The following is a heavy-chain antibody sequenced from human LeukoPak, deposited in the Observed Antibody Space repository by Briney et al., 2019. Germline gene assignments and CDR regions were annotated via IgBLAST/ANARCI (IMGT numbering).Heavy chain of an antibody. CDR2: IYYSGST. Sequence: SETLSLTCTVSGGSISSYYWSWIRQPPGKGLEWIGYIYYSGSTNYNPSLKSRVTISVDTSKNQFFLKLSSVTAADTAVYYCARDTPTSLDIWGQGTMVTVSS. CDR1: GGSISSYY. CDR3: ARDTPTSLDI. V-gene: IGHV4-59*01. J-gene: IGHJ3*02.